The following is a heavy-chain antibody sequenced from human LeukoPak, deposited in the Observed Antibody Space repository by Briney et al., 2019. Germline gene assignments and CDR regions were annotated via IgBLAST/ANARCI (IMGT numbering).Heavy chain of an antibody. CDR2: IIPTIGPP. D-gene: IGHD6-13*01. Sequence: GASAKVSCKASGGTFSSYAISWVRQAPGQGLEWMGGIIPTIGPPNYAQKFQGRVTITTDESTSTAYMELSSLRSEDTAVYYCARVLYSSWSNDACDIWGQGTMVTVSS. J-gene: IGHJ3*02. CDR1: GGTFSSYA. V-gene: IGHV1-69*05. CDR3: ARVLYSSWSNDACDI.